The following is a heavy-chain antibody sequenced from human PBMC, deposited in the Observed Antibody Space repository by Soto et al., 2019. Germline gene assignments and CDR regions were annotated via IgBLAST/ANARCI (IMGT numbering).Heavy chain of an antibody. Sequence: GGSLRLSCEGSEFTFSGHAITWTRQAPGKGPEWVSTITADGGTYYADSVKGRSAMSRDTSENTLYLQMNSLGAEDTAAYYCAPHVSCSGGSCQYDAFAIRGQGTMVTVSS. CDR2: ITADGGT. D-gene: IGHD2-15*01. J-gene: IGHJ3*02. CDR1: EFTFSGHA. V-gene: IGHV3-23*01. CDR3: APHVSCSGGSCQYDAFAI.